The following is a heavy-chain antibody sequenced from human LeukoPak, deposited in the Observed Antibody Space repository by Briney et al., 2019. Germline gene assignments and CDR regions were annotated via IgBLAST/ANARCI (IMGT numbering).Heavy chain of an antibody. CDR1: GGSISGFH. V-gene: IGHV4-34*01. Sequence: PSETLSLTCAVSGGSISGFHWAWIRQSPEKGLEWIGEINHSGSYTNNPSLKSRVTISVATPRNQVFMELTSVTAADTAVYYSALVCYDGDYKGGFYYFDLWGQGTLVTVSS. D-gene: IGHD4-17*01. CDR2: INHSGSY. J-gene: IGHJ4*02. CDR3: ALVCYDGDYKGGFYYFDL.